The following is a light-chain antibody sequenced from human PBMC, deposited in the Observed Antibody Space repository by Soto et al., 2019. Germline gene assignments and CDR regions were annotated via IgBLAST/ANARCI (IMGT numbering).Light chain of an antibody. CDR1: SSDVGGYDY. CDR3: SSYTSTGTVV. Sequence: QSALTQPASVSGSPGQSITLSCTGTSSDVGGYDYVCWYQQYPGKAPKLMIYAVTNRPSGVSNRFSGSKSGNTASLSISGLQEEDEADYYCSSYTSTGTVVFGGGTKLTVL. CDR2: AVT. V-gene: IGLV2-14*01. J-gene: IGLJ2*01.